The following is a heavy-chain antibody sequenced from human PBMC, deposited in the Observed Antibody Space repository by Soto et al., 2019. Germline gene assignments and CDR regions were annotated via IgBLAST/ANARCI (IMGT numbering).Heavy chain of an antibody. Sequence: ASVKVSCKASGYTFTSYGISWVRQAPGQGLEWMGWISAYNGNTNYAQKLQGRVTMTTDTSTSTAYMELRSLRSDDTAVYYCAVRILGYRSSPSCYPPRNGCWGRGTLVTFSS. D-gene: IGHD2-2*01. CDR2: ISAYNGNT. J-gene: IGHJ1*01. CDR3: AVRILGYRSSPSCYPPRNGC. V-gene: IGHV1-18*04. CDR1: GYTFTSYG.